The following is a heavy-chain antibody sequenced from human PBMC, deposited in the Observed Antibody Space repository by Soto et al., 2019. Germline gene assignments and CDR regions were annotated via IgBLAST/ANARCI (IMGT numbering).Heavy chain of an antibody. CDR2: ISYDGSNK. CDR3: AKDSLLTGTADY. V-gene: IGHV3-30*18. CDR1: GFTFSSYG. J-gene: IGHJ4*02. Sequence: PGGSLRLSCAASGFTFSSYGMHWVRQAPGKGLEWVAVISYDGSNKYYADSVKGRFTISRDNSKNTLYLQMNSLRAEDTAVYYCAKDSLLTGTADYWGQGTLVTVSS. D-gene: IGHD1-20*01.